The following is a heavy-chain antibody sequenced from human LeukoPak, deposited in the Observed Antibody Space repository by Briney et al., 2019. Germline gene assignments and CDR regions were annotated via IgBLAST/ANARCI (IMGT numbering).Heavy chain of an antibody. J-gene: IGHJ4*02. V-gene: IGHV4-34*01. D-gene: IGHD3-16*01. CDR2: INHSGST. CDR3: ARGKGDYVWGSPLGYFDY. Sequence: SETLSLTCAVYGGSFSGYYWSWIRQPPGKELEWIGEINHSGSTNYNPSLKSRVTISVDTSKNQFSLKLSSVTAADTAVYYCARGKGDYVWGSPLGYFDYWGQGTLVTVSS. CDR1: GGSFSGYY.